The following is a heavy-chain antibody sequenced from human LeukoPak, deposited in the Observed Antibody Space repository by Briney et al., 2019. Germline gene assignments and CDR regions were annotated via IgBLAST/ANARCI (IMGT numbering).Heavy chain of an antibody. D-gene: IGHD2-2*01. J-gene: IGHJ4*02. CDR2: IKQDGSEK. V-gene: IGHV3-7*05. Sequence: GSLRLSCVASGFTFSDYWMSWVRQAPGKALEWVANIKQDGSEKYYVDSVKGRFTISRDNAKNSLYLQMNSLRAEDTAVYYCARGRQPDCWGQGTLVTVSS. CDR1: GFTFSDYW. CDR3: ARGRQPDC.